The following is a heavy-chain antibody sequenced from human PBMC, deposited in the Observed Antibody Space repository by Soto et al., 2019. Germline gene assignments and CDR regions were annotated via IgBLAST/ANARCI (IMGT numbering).Heavy chain of an antibody. CDR1: GYSISSCYY. J-gene: IGHJ6*02. V-gene: IGHV4-38-2*01. D-gene: IGHD3-16*01. CDR3: ARENTYYYYYGMDV. CDR2: IYQSARP. Sequence: LSLTGAVSGYSISSCYYWGCLRHPTGKGLEWIGSIYQSARPYYKPALKSRVTVSVDTSKNPFSLKLSSVTAADTAVYYCARENTYYYYYGMDVWGQGT.